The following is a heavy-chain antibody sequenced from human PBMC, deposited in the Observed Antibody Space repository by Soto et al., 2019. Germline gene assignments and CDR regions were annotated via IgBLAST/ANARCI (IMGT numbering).Heavy chain of an antibody. CDR3: ARGHRGITMIVRPAFFDY. CDR1: GGSFSGYY. V-gene: IGHV4-34*01. J-gene: IGHJ4*02. CDR2: INHSGST. Sequence: QVQLQQWGAGLLKPSETLSLTCAVYGGSFSGYYWSWIRQPPGKGLEWIGEINHSGSTNYNPSLRVRVTISVDTTKNQFSLKLSSMTAEDTAVYYCARGHRGITMIVRPAFFDYWGQGTLVTVSS. D-gene: IGHD3-22*01.